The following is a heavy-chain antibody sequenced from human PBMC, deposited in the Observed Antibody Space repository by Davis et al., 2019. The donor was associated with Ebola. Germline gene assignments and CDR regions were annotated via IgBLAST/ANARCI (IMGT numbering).Heavy chain of an antibody. CDR2: IWYDGSNK. D-gene: IGHD6-19*01. CDR3: ARESSGWFNWFDP. CDR1: GFTFSSYG. V-gene: IGHV3-33*01. Sequence: PGGSLRLSCAASGFTFSSYGMHWVRQAPGKGLEWVAVIWYDGSNKYYADSVKGRFTISRDNSKNTLYLQMNSLRAEDTAVYYCARESSGWFNWFDPWGQGTLVTVSS. J-gene: IGHJ5*02.